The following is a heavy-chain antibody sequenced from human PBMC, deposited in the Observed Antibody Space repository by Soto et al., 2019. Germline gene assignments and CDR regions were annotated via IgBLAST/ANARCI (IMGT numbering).Heavy chain of an antibody. J-gene: IGHJ4*02. CDR3: AKDRAPVVLRGEDY. V-gene: IGHV3-30*18. Sequence: GGSLRLSCAASGITISNYFMYWVRQAPGKGLEWVAAISYDGSNKHYSDSVKGRFTISRDNSKNTLYLQMNSLRAEDTAVYYCAKDRAPVVLRGEDYWGQGTLVTVSS. CDR1: GITISNYF. D-gene: IGHD3-10*01. CDR2: ISYDGSNK.